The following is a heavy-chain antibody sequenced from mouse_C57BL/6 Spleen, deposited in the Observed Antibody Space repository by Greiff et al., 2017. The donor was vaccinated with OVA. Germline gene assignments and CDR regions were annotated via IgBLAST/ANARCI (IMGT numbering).Heavy chain of an antibody. CDR2: IDPSDSYT. V-gene: IGHV1-50*01. CDR3: ARVGPLAY. Sequence: QVQLQQPGAELVKPGASVKLSCKASGYTFSSYWMQWVKQRPGQGLEWIGEIDPSDSYTNYNQKFKGKATLTVDTSSSTAYMQLSSLTSEDSAVYYCARVGPLAYWGQGTLVTVSA. D-gene: IGHD4-1*01. CDR1: GYTFSSYW. J-gene: IGHJ3*01.